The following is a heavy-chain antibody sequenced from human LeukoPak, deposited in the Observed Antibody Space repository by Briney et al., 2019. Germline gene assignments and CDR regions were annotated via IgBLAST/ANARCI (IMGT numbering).Heavy chain of an antibody. J-gene: IGHJ1*01. Sequence: GGSLRLSCAASGFTFSEAWMHWVRQAPGKGLVWVSRINNDGSTTRYADSVKGRFTISRDNAKNTLYLQMNSLRAEDTAVYYCARVSGPGMNEYFHLWGQGTLVAVSS. D-gene: IGHD3-10*01. CDR3: ARVSGPGMNEYFHL. CDR2: INNDGSTT. CDR1: GFTFSEAW. V-gene: IGHV3-74*01.